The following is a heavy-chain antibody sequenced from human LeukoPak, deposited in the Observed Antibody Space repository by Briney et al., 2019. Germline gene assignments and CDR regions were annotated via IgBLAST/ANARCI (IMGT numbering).Heavy chain of an antibody. Sequence: GASVKVSCKASGGSFSNYAINWVRQAPGQGLEWMGRIIPIFGTTNYAQKFQGRVTITTDESTNTAYMELSSLRSEGTAVYYCATYTFRDDYNGGWGQGTLVTVSS. CDR2: IIPIFGTT. CDR1: GGSFSNYA. CDR3: ATYTFRDDYNGG. V-gene: IGHV1-69*05. D-gene: IGHD5-24*01. J-gene: IGHJ4*02.